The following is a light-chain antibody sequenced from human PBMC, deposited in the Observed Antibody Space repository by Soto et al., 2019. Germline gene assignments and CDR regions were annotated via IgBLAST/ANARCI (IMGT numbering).Light chain of an antibody. CDR2: DAS. CDR3: QQVDSYPIT. V-gene: IGKV1-9*01. CDR1: QGISNY. J-gene: IGKJ5*01. Sequence: DIQLTQSPSFLSAPVGDRVTITCRASQGISNYLVWYQQKPGKAPKLLMYDASTLQSGVPSRFSGSGFGTEFTLTISSQQPEDFATYYCQQVDSYPITFGQGTRLEI.